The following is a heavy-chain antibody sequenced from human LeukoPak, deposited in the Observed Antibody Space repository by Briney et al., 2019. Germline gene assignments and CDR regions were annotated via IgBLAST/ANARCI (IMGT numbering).Heavy chain of an antibody. V-gene: IGHV3-30*18. CDR2: ISYDGSNK. D-gene: IGHD6-19*01. Sequence: PRGSLRLSCAASGFTFSSYGMHWVRQAPGKGLEWVAVISYDGSNKYYADSVKGRFTISRDNSKNTLYLQMNSLRAEDTAVYYCAKDGYSSFPYYFDYWGQGTLVTVSS. J-gene: IGHJ4*02. CDR3: AKDGYSSFPYYFDY. CDR1: GFTFSSYG.